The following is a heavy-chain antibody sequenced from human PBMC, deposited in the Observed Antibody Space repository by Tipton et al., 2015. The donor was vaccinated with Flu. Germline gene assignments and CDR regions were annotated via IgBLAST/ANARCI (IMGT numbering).Heavy chain of an antibody. CDR1: GATFRHYD. J-gene: IGHJ4*02. V-gene: IGHV3-48*03. D-gene: IGHD1-14*01. CDR2: ISASGGLI. CDR3: VTNGRPGSIGTTEDVGFDF. Sequence: SLRLSCEASGATFRHYDMNWVRQAPGKGLEWISFISASGGLIYYTNSVKGRFTISRDNVKASLFLQMTSLRTEDTAIYYCVTNGRPGSIGTTEDVGFDFWGPGTLVTVSS.